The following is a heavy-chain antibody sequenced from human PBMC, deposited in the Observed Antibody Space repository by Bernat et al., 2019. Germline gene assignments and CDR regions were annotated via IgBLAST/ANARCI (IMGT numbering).Heavy chain of an antibody. CDR1: GFTFNSYA. CDR3: ARENIAENWFDP. D-gene: IGHD6-13*01. CDR2: ISYDGSNK. V-gene: IGHV3-30-3*01. Sequence: QVQLVESGGGVVQPGRSLRLSCAASGFTFNSYAMHWVRQAPGKGLEWVAVISYDGSNKYYADSVKGRFTISRDNSKNTLYLQMNSLRAEDTAVYYCARENIAENWFDPWGQGTLVTVSS. J-gene: IGHJ5*02.